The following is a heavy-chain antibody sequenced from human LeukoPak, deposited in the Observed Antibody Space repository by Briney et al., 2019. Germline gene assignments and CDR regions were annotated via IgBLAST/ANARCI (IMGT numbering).Heavy chain of an antibody. D-gene: IGHD6-19*01. CDR1: GFTFSSYG. V-gene: IGHV3-23*01. J-gene: IGHJ4*02. CDR3: AKDARRTFGLSSGLYRGSYYFDH. Sequence: GGSLRLSCAASGFTFSSYGMSWVRQAPGKGLEWVSAISGSGGSTYYADSVKGRFTISKDNSKNTLFLQMNSLRPEDTAVYYCAKDARRTFGLSSGLYRGSYYFDHWGQGTLVTVSS. CDR2: ISGSGGST.